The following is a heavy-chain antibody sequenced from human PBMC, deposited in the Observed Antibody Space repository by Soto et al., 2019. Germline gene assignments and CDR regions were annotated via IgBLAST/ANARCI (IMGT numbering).Heavy chain of an antibody. CDR2: IYNSGSA. D-gene: IGHD6-19*01. Sequence: QVQLQESGPGLVKPSETLSLTCTVSGGSISNSYCSWIRQPPGKGLEWIGYIYNSGSANYNPSLKSRVTISLDTSKNLFSLKLSSVTAADTAVYYCARAKGDSTGWYGGTWQTKYYYGMDVWGQGTTVTVSS. J-gene: IGHJ6*02. CDR1: GGSISNSY. CDR3: ARAKGDSTGWYGGTWQTKYYYGMDV. V-gene: IGHV4-59*01.